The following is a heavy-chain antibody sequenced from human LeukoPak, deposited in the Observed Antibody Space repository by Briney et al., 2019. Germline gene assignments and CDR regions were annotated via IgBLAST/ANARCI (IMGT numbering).Heavy chain of an antibody. J-gene: IGHJ4*02. CDR1: GYTFTSYT. Sequence: ASVKVSCKSSGYTFTSYTMHWVRQAPGQRLEWVGWINPDNGNTRYSQRFQGRVTITRDTSASTAYMELSSLRSEDTAVYYCSRVTYYYGEGSPPGYWGQGTLVTVSS. CDR2: INPDNGNT. D-gene: IGHD3-10*01. CDR3: SRVTYYYGEGSPPGY. V-gene: IGHV1-3*01.